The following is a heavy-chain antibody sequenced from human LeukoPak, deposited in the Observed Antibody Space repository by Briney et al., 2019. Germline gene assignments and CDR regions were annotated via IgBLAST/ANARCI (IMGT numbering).Heavy chain of an antibody. CDR3: ATDTIFGVVTDDY. CDR1: GYTFTDYY. D-gene: IGHD3-3*01. Sequence: ASVKVSCKVSGYTFTDYYMHWVQQAPGKGLEWMGLVDPEDGDTIYAEKFQGRVTITADTSTDTAYMELSSLRSEDTAVYYCATDTIFGVVTDDYWGQGTLVTVSS. J-gene: IGHJ4*02. CDR2: VDPEDGDT. V-gene: IGHV1-69-2*01.